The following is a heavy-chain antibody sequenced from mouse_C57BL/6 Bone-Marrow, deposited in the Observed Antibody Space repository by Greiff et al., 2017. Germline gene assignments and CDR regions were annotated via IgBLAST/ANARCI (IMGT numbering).Heavy chain of an antibody. CDR1: GFTFTDYY. D-gene: IGHD4-1*02. V-gene: IGHV7-3*01. Sequence: EVHLVESGGGLVQPGGSLSLSCAASGFTFTDYYMSWVRQPPGKALEWLGFMRNKANGYTTEYSASVKGRFTISRDNSQSILYLQMNALRAEDSATYYCARTTGTSFAYWGQGTLVTVSA. J-gene: IGHJ3*01. CDR3: ARTTGTSFAY. CDR2: MRNKANGYTT.